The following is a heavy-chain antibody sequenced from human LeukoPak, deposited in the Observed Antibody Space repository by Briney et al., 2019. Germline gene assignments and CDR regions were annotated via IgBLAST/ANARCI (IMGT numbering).Heavy chain of an antibody. V-gene: IGHV1-24*01. D-gene: IGHD6-19*01. CDR2: FDPEDGET. CDR3: ATAPIGAVAGIFFDY. Sequence: ASVKVSYKVSGYTLTELSMHWVRQAPGKGLEWMGGFDPEDGETIYAQKFQGRVTMTEDTSTDTAYMELSSLRSEDTAVYYCATAPIGAVAGIFFDYWGQGTLVTVSS. J-gene: IGHJ4*02. CDR1: GYTLTELS.